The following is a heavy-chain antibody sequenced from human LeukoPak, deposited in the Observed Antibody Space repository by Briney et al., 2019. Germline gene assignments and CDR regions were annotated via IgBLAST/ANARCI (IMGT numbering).Heavy chain of an antibody. Sequence: SETLSLTCTVSGGSISSYYWSWIRQPPGKGLEWIGEINHSGSTNYNPSLKSRVTISVDTSKNQFSLKLSSVTAADTAVYYCARGPYLQWMLRGYYMDVWGKGTTVTVSS. J-gene: IGHJ6*03. D-gene: IGHD6-19*01. V-gene: IGHV4-34*01. CDR2: INHSGST. CDR1: GGSISSYY. CDR3: ARGPYLQWMLRGYYMDV.